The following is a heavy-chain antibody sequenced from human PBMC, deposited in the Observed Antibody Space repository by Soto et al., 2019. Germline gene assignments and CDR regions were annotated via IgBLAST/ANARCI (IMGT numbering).Heavy chain of an antibody. CDR1: GFTFSTYA. D-gene: IGHD6-13*01. CDR3: ATGQQRGY. Sequence: EVQLLESGGGLVQPGGSLRLSCAASGFTFSTYAMSWVRQAPGKGLEWVSKIINSGGSTYYADSVKGRFTISRDNSKNTLYLQMNSLRAEDTAVYYCATGQQRGYWGQGTLVTVSS. V-gene: IGHV3-23*01. J-gene: IGHJ4*02. CDR2: IINSGGST.